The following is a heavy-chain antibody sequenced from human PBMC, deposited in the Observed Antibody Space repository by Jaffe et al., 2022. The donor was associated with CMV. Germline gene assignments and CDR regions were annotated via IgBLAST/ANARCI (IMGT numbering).Heavy chain of an antibody. Sequence: QVQLVQSEVEGKKPGASVKVSCKTSGYTFSTYGISWVRQAPGQGLEWLGWISGYNGNTIYAQKFQDRVTVTTDTSTSTAYMELRGLRSDDTAVYYCARDRGVYDYVGNEYMYHNGMNVWGQGTTVTVAS. J-gene: IGHJ6*02. D-gene: IGHD3-16*01. CDR1: GYTFSTYG. CDR3: ARDRGVYDYVGNEYMYHNGMNV. V-gene: IGHV1-18*01. CDR2: ISGYNGNT.